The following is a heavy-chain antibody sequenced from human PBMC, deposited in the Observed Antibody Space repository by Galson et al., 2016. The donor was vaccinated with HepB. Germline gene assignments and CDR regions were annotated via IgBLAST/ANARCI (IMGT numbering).Heavy chain of an antibody. CDR1: GFTFRTHA. CDR3: ARCVVTSMAPFDY. V-gene: IGHV3-30*04. CDR2: SK. D-gene: IGHD5-18*01. J-gene: IGHJ4*02. Sequence: SLRLSCAASGFTFRTHAVHWVRQAPGKGLEWVGDSKYYPDSVKGRFTISRDNSKNTLYLQMNSLRPEDTAVYYCARCVVTSMAPFDYWGQGTLLAVSS.